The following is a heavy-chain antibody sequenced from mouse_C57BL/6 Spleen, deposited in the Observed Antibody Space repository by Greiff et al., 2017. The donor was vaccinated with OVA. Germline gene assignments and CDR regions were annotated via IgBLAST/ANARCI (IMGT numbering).Heavy chain of an antibody. CDR3: AKHAPGHWDGDRYFDV. CDR1: GFSLTSYG. V-gene: IGHV2-9*01. Sequence: VQGVESGPGLVAPSLSLSITCTVSGFSLTSYGVDWVRQPPGKGLEWLGVIWGGGSTNYNSALMSRLSISKDNSKSQVFLKMNSLQTDDTAMYYCAKHAPGHWDGDRYFDVWGTGTTVTVSS. J-gene: IGHJ1*03. D-gene: IGHD4-1*01. CDR2: IWGGGST.